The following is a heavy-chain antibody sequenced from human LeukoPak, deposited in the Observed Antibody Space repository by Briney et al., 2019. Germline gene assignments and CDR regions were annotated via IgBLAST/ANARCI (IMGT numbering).Heavy chain of an antibody. J-gene: IGHJ4*02. CDR1: GGSISSYY. CDR2: IYTSGST. V-gene: IGHV4-4*07. D-gene: IGHD3-22*01. CDR3: ARGPYYYDSSGTFDY. Sequence: PSETLSLTCTVSGGSISSYYWSWIRQPAGKGLEWIGRIYTSGSTNYNPSLKSRVTMSVDTSKNQFSLKLSSATAADTAVYYCARGPYYYDSSGTFDYWGQGTLVTVSS.